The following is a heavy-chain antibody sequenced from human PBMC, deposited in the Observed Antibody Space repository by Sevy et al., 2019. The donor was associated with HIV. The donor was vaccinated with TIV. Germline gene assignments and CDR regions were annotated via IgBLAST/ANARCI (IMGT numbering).Heavy chain of an antibody. J-gene: IGHJ4*02. CDR3: ATTREYYEDNSGYLDF. CDR2: FDPEDGER. Sequence: ASVKVSCKVSGKNLNDLPMHWVRQAPGKGLEWMGRFDPEDGERIYVQKFQGRVTMTEDTSRDTAYMELNSLRSEDTAMYYCATTREYYEDNSGYLDFWGQRILVTVSS. D-gene: IGHD3-16*01. V-gene: IGHV1-24*01. CDR1: GKNLNDLP.